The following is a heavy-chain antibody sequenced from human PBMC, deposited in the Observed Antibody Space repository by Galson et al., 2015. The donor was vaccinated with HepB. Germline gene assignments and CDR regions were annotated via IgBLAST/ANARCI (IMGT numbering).Heavy chain of an antibody. Sequence: SLRLSCAASGFTFSSYAMHWVRQAPGKGLEWVAVISYDGSNKYYADSVKGRFTISRDNSKNTLYLQMTSLRAEDTAVYYCARTIAVAGPGDYWGQGTLVTVSS. CDR2: ISYDGSNK. CDR3: ARTIAVAGPGDY. J-gene: IGHJ4*02. V-gene: IGHV3-30-3*01. CDR1: GFTFSSYA. D-gene: IGHD6-19*01.